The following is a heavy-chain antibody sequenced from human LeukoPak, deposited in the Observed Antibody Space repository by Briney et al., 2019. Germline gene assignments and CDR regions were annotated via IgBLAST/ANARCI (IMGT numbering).Heavy chain of an antibody. CDR1: GGSISSYY. V-gene: IGHV4-59*01. CDR3: ARVGVWGSYRLHLDDAFDI. CDR2: IYYSGRT. Sequence: SETLSLTCTGSGGSISSYYWSWLRQPPGKGLEWIGYIYYSGRTNYNPSLQSRVTISVDTYKNQCSLKLSSVTAADTAVYYCARVGVWGSYRLHLDDAFDIWGQGTVVSVSS. D-gene: IGHD3-16*02. J-gene: IGHJ3*02.